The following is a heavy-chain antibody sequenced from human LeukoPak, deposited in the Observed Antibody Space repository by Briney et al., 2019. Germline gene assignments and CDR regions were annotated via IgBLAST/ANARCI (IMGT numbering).Heavy chain of an antibody. CDR2: ISWNSGSI. J-gene: IGHJ4*02. CDR1: GFTFDDYA. CDR3: AKGTHSSSWYGGVDY. V-gene: IGHV3-9*03. Sequence: GRSLRLSCAASGFTFDDYAMHWVRQAPGKGPEWVSGISWNSGSIGYADSVKGRFTISRDNAKNSLYLQMNSLRAEDMALYYCAKGTHSSSWYGGVDYWGQGTLVTVSS. D-gene: IGHD6-13*01.